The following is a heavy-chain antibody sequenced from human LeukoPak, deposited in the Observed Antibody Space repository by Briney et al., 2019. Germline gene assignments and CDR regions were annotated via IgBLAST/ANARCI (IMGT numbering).Heavy chain of an antibody. Sequence: GGSLRLSCAASGFTFSSYEMNWVRQAPGKGLEWVSYISSSGSTIYYADSVKGRFTISRDNAKNSLYLQMNSLRAEDTAVYYCARRAATERGHSYGLDYWGQGTLVTVSS. CDR1: GFTFSSYE. V-gene: IGHV3-48*03. D-gene: IGHD5-18*01. J-gene: IGHJ4*02. CDR3: ARRAATERGHSYGLDY. CDR2: ISSSGSTI.